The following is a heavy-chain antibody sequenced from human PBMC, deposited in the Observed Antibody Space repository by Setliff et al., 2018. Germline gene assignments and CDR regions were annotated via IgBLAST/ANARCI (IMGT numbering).Heavy chain of an antibody. CDR1: GFTFSGYY. CDR2: ISGSGGST. CDR3: AKGGGRIQLWLPDIYYFDY. Sequence: GSLRLSCAASGFTFSGYYMQWVRQAPGRGLEWVSVISGSGGSTYYADSVKGRFTISRDNFKNTLYLQMSSLRAEDTAVYYCAKGGGRIQLWLPDIYYFDYWGQGTLVTVSS. V-gene: IGHV3-23*01. J-gene: IGHJ4*02. D-gene: IGHD5-18*01.